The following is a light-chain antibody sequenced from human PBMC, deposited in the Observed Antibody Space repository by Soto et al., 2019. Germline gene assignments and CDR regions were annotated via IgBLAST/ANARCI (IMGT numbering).Light chain of an antibody. J-gene: IGLJ3*02. CDR1: TGAVTSSHY. CDR3: SLSDSEVRV. Sequence: QAVVTQEPSLTVSPGGTVTLTCGSSTGAVTSSHYPYWFQQKPGQAPRALIYDTSNKHSWTPARFSGSLLGGKPALILSGAQPEDEADYYCSLSDSEVRVFGGGTKVTVL. CDR2: DTS. V-gene: IGLV7-46*01.